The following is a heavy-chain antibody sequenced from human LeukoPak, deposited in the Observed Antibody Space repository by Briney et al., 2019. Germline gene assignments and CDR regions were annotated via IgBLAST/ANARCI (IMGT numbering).Heavy chain of an antibody. CDR1: GFTFSSYA. Sequence: GGSLRLSYAASGFTFSSYAMSWVRQAPGKGLEWASAISGSGGSTYYADSVKGRFTISRDNSKNTLYLQMNSLRAEDTAVYYCAKGRSGFRRFYYDSSGYPLRFDYWGQGTLVTVSS. D-gene: IGHD3-22*01. J-gene: IGHJ4*02. CDR2: ISGSGGST. CDR3: AKGRSGFRRFYYDSSGYPLRFDY. V-gene: IGHV3-23*01.